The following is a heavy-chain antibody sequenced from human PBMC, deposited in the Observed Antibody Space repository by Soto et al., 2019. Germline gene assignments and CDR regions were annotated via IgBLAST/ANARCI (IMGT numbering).Heavy chain of an antibody. D-gene: IGHD5-12*01. CDR2: IKSKTDGGTT. V-gene: IGHV3-15*01. J-gene: IGHJ6*03. CDR3: TTSSGYDLYYYYYMDV. CDR1: GFTFSNAW. Sequence: GGSLRLSCAASGFTFSNAWMSWVRQAPGKGLEWVGRIKSKTDGGTTDYAAPVKGRLTISRDDSKNPRYLQMNSLKTEDTAVYYCTTSSGYDLYYYYYMDVWGKGTTVTVSS.